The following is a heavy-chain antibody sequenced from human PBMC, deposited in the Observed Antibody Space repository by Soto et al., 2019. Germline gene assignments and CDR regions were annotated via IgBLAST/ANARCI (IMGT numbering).Heavy chain of an antibody. D-gene: IGHD3-22*01. CDR3: ARVGDPLQVNFYYGMDV. CDR1: GYTFTSYY. CDR2: INPSGDGT. J-gene: IGHJ6*02. Sequence: QVQLVQSGAEVKKPGASVKVSCKASGYTFTSYYMHWMRQAPGQELEWMGIINPSGDGTTYAQKFKGRVTITRDTSTSTLYMELSSLGSEDTAVYYCARVGDPLQVNFYYGMDVWGQGTTVTVSS. V-gene: IGHV1-46*01.